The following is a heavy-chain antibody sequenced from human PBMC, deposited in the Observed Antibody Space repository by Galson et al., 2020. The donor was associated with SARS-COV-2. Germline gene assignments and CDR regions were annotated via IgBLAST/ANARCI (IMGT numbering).Heavy chain of an antibody. CDR3: AREGWEPLEYYYYGMDV. Sequence: SQTLSLTCAISGDSVSSNTAAWNWIRQSPSRGLEWLGRTYYRSKWYNDYAVSVKSRITINPDTSKNQFSLQLNSVTPEDTAVYYCAREGWEPLEYYYYGMDVWGQGTTVTVSS. D-gene: IGHD1-26*01. CDR1: GDSVSSNTAA. J-gene: IGHJ6*02. V-gene: IGHV6-1*01. CDR2: TYYRSKWYN.